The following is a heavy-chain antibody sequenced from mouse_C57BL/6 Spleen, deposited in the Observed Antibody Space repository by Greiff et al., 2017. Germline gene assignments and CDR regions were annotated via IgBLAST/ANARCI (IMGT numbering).Heavy chain of an antibody. J-gene: IGHJ1*03. D-gene: IGHD1-1*01. CDR2: IDPNSGGT. CDR3: ARDYGSSYSYWYFDV. Sequence: QVQLQQPGAELVKPGASVKLSCKASGYTFTSYWMHWVKQRPGRGLEWIGRIDPNSGGTKYNEKFKSKATLTVDKPSSTAYMQLSSLTSEDAAVYYCARDYGSSYSYWYFDVWGTGTTGTVSS. V-gene: IGHV1-72*01. CDR1: GYTFTSYW.